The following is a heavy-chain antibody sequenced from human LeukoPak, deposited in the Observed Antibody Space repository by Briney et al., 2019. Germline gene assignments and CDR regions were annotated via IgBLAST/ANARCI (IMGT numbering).Heavy chain of an antibody. CDR2: IYSSGST. Sequence: GGSLRLSCAASGFTVSSNYMSWVRQAPGKGLEWVSVIYSSGSTYYADSVKGRFTISRDNSKNTLHLQMNTLRAEDTAVYYCASRIATAGSVDYWGQGTLVTVSS. CDR3: ASRIATAGSVDY. V-gene: IGHV3-53*01. J-gene: IGHJ4*02. D-gene: IGHD6-13*01. CDR1: GFTVSSNY.